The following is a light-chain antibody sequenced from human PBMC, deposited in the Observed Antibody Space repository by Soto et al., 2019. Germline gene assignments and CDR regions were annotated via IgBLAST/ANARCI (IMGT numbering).Light chain of an antibody. CDR3: STFTSRGTYV. CDR2: EVT. CDR1: SNDVGGYNY. J-gene: IGLJ1*01. V-gene: IGLV2-14*01. Sequence: QSALTQPASVSGSAGQSITISCTGTSNDVGGYNYVSWYQQHPGKAPKVMIYEVTYRPSGVSNRFSGSKSGNTASLTISGLQAKDEADYYCSTFTSRGTYVFGTGTKLTVL.